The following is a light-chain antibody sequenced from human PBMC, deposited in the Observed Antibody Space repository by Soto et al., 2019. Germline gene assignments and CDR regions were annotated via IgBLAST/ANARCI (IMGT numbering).Light chain of an antibody. J-gene: IGKJ1*01. CDR1: QSVSSY. CDR2: DAS. V-gene: IGKV3-11*01. CDR3: QQRSNWPPWT. Sequence: EIVLTQSPATLSLSPGERATLSCRASQSVSSYLAWYQQKPGQAPRLLIYDASNRATGIPARFSGSGSGTDFTLTISSRVPEDFAVYYCQQRSNWPPWTFGQVTKVEL.